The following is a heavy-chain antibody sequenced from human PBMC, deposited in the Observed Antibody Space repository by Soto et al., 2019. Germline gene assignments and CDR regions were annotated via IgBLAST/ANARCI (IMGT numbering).Heavy chain of an antibody. CDR1: GFTFSSYA. CDR3: AKGPIPYSSRRYDAFYI. V-gene: IGHV3-23*01. J-gene: IGHJ3*02. D-gene: IGHD6-13*01. Sequence: GGSLRLSCAASGFTFSSYAMSWVRQAPGKGLEWVSAISGSGGSTYYVDSVKGRFTISRAISKITLYLQMNSLRAEDTAVYYCAKGPIPYSSRRYDAFYIWGQGTMVTVSS. CDR2: ISGSGGST.